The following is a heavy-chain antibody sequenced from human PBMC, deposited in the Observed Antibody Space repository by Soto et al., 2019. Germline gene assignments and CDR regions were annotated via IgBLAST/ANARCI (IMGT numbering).Heavy chain of an antibody. V-gene: IGHV1-3*01. J-gene: IGHJ6*02. CDR3: ARDQGLGDV. CDR2: INGGNGNT. CDR1: GYTFSRYA. Sequence: ASVKVSCKASGYTFSRYAIPWVRQAPGQRLEWMGWINGGNGNTKYSQKFQGRVTITRDTSASTAYMELSSLTSEDTGVYYRARDQGLGDVWGQGTTVTVSS. D-gene: IGHD3-16*01.